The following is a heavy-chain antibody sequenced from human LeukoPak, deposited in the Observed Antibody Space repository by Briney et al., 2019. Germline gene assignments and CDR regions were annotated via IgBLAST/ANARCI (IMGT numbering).Heavy chain of an antibody. CDR2: IIPILGIA. Sequence: SVKVSCKASGGTSSSYAISWVRQAPGQGLEWMGRIIPILGIANYAQKFQGRVTITADKSTSTAYMELRSLRSDDTAVYYCARDSFTFGGVLVTGYWGQGTLVTVSS. CDR3: ARDSFTFGGVLVTGY. J-gene: IGHJ4*02. D-gene: IGHD3-16*02. V-gene: IGHV1-69*04. CDR1: GGTSSSYA.